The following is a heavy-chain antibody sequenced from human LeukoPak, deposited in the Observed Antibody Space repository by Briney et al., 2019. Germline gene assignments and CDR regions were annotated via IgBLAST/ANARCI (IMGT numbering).Heavy chain of an antibody. CDR1: GYTFTSYC. Sequence: ASVKVSCKASGYTFTSYCMHWVRQAPGQGLEWMGIINPSGGSTSYAQKFQGRVTMTTDTSTSTAYMELRSLRSNDTAVYYCAREDPITMVRGVPLDYWGQGTLVTVSS. CDR3: AREDPITMVRGVPLDY. J-gene: IGHJ4*02. CDR2: INPSGGST. D-gene: IGHD3-10*01. V-gene: IGHV1-46*01.